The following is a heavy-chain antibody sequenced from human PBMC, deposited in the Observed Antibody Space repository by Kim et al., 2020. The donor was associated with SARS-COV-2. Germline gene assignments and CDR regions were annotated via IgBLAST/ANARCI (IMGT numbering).Heavy chain of an antibody. CDR2: IIPIFGTA. J-gene: IGHJ3*02. CDR1: GGTFSSYA. V-gene: IGHV1-69*13. Sequence: SVKVSCKASGGTFSSYAISWVRQAPGQGLEWMGGIIPIFGTANYAQKFQGRVTITADESTSTAYMELSSLRSEDTAVYYCARQGDIVVRNRAFDIWGQGTMVTVSS. D-gene: IGHD2-15*01. CDR3: ARQGDIVVRNRAFDI.